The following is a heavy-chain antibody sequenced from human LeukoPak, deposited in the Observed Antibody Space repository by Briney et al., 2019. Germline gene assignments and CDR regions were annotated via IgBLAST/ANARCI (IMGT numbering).Heavy chain of an antibody. J-gene: IGHJ4*02. D-gene: IGHD1-26*01. CDR2: ISGIGGST. CDR1: GFTFSSYA. Sequence: GGSLRLSCAASGFTFSSYAMTWVRQAPGKGLEWVSAISGIGGSTYYADSVKGRFTISRDNSKNTLYLQMNSLRAEDTAVYYWAEGGIGGGSYYWFDYWGQGTLVTVSS. V-gene: IGHV3-23*01. CDR3: AEGGIGGGSYYWFDY.